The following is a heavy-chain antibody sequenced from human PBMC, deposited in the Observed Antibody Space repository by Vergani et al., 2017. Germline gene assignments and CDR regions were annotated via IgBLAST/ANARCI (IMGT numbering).Heavy chain of an antibody. CDR1: GYSFNNYA. CDR3: ARAKRGRLAVGATDS. CDR2: INPTTGNP. J-gene: IGHJ4*02. D-gene: IGHD6-19*01. Sequence: QEHLVQSGSELKKPGASVKVSCKASGYSFNNYAIHWVRQAPGQGLEWMGWINPTTGNPTYARAFTGRFVFSLDTSISTAYLQIGSLEAEDTAVYFCARAKRGRLAVGATDSWGQGTLLTVSS. V-gene: IGHV7-4-1*01.